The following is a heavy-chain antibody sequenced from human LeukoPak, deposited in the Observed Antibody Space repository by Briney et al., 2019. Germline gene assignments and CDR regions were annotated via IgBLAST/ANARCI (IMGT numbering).Heavy chain of an antibody. CDR2: IIPIFGTA. D-gene: IGHD3-10*01. CDR1: GGTFSSYA. J-gene: IGHJ4*02. V-gene: IGHV1-69*13. Sequence: SVKVSCKASGGTFSSYAISWVRQAPGQGLEWMGGIIPIFGTANYAQKFQGRVTITADESTSTAYMELSSLRFEDTAVYYCARETLSTDYYGSGSYYNGWDYWGQGTLVTVSS. CDR3: ARETLSTDYYGSGSYYNGWDY.